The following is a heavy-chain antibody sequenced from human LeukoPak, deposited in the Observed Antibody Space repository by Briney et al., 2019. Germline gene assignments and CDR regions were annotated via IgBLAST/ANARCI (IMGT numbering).Heavy chain of an antibody. V-gene: IGHV4-34*01. CDR2: INHSGST. Sequence: SETLSLTCAVYGGSFSGYYWSWIRQPPGKGLEWIGEINHSGSTNYSPSLKSRVTISVDTSKNQFSLKLSSVTAADTAVYYCARRLWFGVRGSGYYFDYWGQGTLVTVSS. J-gene: IGHJ4*02. CDR3: ARRLWFGVRGSGYYFDY. D-gene: IGHD3-10*01. CDR1: GGSFSGYY.